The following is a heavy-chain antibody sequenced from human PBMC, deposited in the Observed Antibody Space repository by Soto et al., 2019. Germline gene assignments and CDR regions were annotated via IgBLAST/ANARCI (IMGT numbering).Heavy chain of an antibody. CDR1: GFPFDDFA. CDR2: IRNRSYQETT. D-gene: IGHD6-13*01. Sequence: GGSLRLSCTGSGFPFDDFAINWVRQAPGKGLEWVGLIRNRSYQETTEYAAAVKGHVTISADKSISTAYLQWSSLKASDTAMYYCASLNQTSSWYVFDYWGQGTLVTVSS. J-gene: IGHJ4*02. CDR3: ASLNQTSSWYVFDY. V-gene: IGHV3-49*04.